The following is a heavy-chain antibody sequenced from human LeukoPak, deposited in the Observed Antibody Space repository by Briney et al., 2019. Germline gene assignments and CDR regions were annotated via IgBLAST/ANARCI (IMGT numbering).Heavy chain of an antibody. V-gene: IGHV4-59*04. D-gene: IGHD2-15*01. CDR3: AGQDIVVVPLQSAYPEY. Sequence: SETLSLTCTVSGGSITGYYWSWIRQPPGKGLEWVATISYIGTTYYSPSLKGRVTMSLDTSKNQLSLKLTSMTAADTALYYCAGQDIVVVPLQSAYPEYWGQGALVTVSS. CDR2: ISYIGTT. CDR1: GGSITGYY. J-gene: IGHJ4*02.